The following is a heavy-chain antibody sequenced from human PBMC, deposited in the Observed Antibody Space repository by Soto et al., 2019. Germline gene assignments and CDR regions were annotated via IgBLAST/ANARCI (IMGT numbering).Heavy chain of an antibody. CDR2: IWYDGSNK. Sequence: PVGSLRLSCAASGFTFSSYGMHWVRQAPGKGLEWVAVIWYDGSNKYYADSVKGRFTISRDNSKNTLYLQMNSLRAEDTAVYYCARDLHYDSSCSPDYWGQGTLVTVSS. CDR1: GFTFSSYG. J-gene: IGHJ4*02. V-gene: IGHV3-33*01. CDR3: ARDLHYDSSCSPDY. D-gene: IGHD3-22*01.